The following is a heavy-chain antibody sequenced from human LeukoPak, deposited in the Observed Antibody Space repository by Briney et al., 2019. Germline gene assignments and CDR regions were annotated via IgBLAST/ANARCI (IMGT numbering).Heavy chain of an antibody. CDR2: IYYSGST. Sequence: SETLSHTCTVSGGSISSSSYYWGWIRQPPGKGLEWIGSIYYSGSTYYNPSLKSRVTISVDTSKNQFSLKLSSVTAADTAVYYCARRGYSYGHYYFDYWGQGTLVTVSS. CDR3: ARRGYSYGHYYFDY. CDR1: GGSISSSSYY. D-gene: IGHD5-18*01. V-gene: IGHV4-39*07. J-gene: IGHJ4*02.